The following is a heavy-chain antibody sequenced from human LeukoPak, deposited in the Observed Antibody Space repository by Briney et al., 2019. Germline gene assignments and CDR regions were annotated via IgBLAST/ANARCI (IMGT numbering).Heavy chain of an antibody. J-gene: IGHJ4*02. V-gene: IGHV3-23*01. D-gene: IGHD3-22*01. CDR3: AKLSTYDSSGYRTTFDY. Sequence: GGSLRLSCAASGFTFTSYGMSWVRQAPGKGLEWVSAISGSGGSTYYAASVKGRFTISRDNSKNTLYLQMNSLRAEDTAVYYCAKLSTYDSSGYRTTFDYWGQGTLATVSS. CDR1: GFTFTSYG. CDR2: ISGSGGST.